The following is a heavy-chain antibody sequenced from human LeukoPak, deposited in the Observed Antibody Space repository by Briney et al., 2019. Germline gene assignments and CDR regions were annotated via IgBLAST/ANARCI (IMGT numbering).Heavy chain of an antibody. Sequence: GASVKVSCKASGGTFSSYAISWVRQAPGQGLEWMGGIIPIFGTANYAQKFQGRVTITADESTSTAYMELSSLRSEDTAVYYCARSYYDSSGYYYGFAFDIWGQGTMVTVSS. CDR1: GGTFSSYA. V-gene: IGHV1-69*13. CDR3: ARSYYDSSGYYYGFAFDI. CDR2: IIPIFGTA. D-gene: IGHD3-22*01. J-gene: IGHJ3*02.